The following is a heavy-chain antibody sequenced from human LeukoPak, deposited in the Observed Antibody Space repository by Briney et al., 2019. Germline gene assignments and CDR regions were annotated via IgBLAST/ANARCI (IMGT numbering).Heavy chain of an antibody. J-gene: IGHJ4*02. V-gene: IGHV3-64*01. D-gene: IGHD4-17*01. CDR3: ARYNGDYSNFDY. Sequence: GGSLRLSCAASGFTFSSYAMHWVRQAPGKGLEYVSAISSNGGSTYYANSVKGRFTISRDNSKNTLYLQMGSLRAEDMAVYYCARYNGDYSNFDYWGQGTLVTVSS. CDR1: GFTFSSYA. CDR2: ISSNGGST.